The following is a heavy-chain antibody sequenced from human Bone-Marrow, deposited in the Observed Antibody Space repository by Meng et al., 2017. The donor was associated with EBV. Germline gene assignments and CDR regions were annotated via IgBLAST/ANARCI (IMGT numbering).Heavy chain of an antibody. D-gene: IGHD1-26*01. Sequence: EAQVKESGGGLFQPGGSLRLACVGSGISAYWMHWVRQVPGKGLVWVSRINEDGSVINYADSVKGRFTISRDNAKNTVSLQMNSLRAEDTAVYYCAKDCFGARDYWGQGTLVTVSS. V-gene: IGHV3-74*01. CDR3: AKDCFGARDY. CDR1: GISAYW. J-gene: IGHJ4*02. CDR2: INEDGSVI.